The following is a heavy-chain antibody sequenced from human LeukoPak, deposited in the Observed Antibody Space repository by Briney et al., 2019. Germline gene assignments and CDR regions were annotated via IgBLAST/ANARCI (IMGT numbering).Heavy chain of an antibody. CDR3: AKSQMATIYAAFDI. CDR2: IRYDGGNK. J-gene: IGHJ3*02. D-gene: IGHD5-24*01. Sequence: GGSLRLSCAASGFTFSSYDMHWVRQAPGKGLEWVAFIRYDGGNKYYADSVKGRFTISRDNSKNTLYLQMNSLRAEDTAVYYCAKSQMATIYAAFDIWGQGTMVTVSS. V-gene: IGHV3-30*02. CDR1: GFTFSSYD.